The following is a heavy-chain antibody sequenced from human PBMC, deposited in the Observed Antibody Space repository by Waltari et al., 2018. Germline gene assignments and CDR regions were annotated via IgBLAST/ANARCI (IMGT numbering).Heavy chain of an antibody. V-gene: IGHV3-7*01. Sequence: EVQLVESGGGLVQPGGSLRLSCAAAGFTFSNSWMSWVRQGPGKGLEGVANIKQDASEKYYGDSVKGRFTISRDNAKNLLFLQMNTLRVEDTAVYYCARDSDVGFDRWGQGTLVTVSS. CDR3: ARDSDVGFDR. CDR2: IKQDASEK. CDR1: GFTFSNSW. J-gene: IGHJ5*02.